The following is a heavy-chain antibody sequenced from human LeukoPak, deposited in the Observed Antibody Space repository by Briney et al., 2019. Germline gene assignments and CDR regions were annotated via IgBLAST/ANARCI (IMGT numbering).Heavy chain of an antibody. V-gene: IGHV1-18*01. CDR2: ISAYNGNT. Sequence: ASVKVSCKASGYTFTSYGISWVRQAPGQGLEWMGWISAYNGNTNYAQKLQGRVTMTTDTSTSTAYMELRSLRSDDTAVCYCAREGDFSYYDSSGYYYWGRGTLVTVSS. D-gene: IGHD3-22*01. CDR3: AREGDFSYYDSSGYYY. J-gene: IGHJ4*02. CDR1: GYTFTSYG.